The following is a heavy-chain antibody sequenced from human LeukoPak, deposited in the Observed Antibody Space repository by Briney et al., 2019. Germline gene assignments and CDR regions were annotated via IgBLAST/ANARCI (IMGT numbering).Heavy chain of an antibody. CDR1: GYTFTSYG. D-gene: IGHD3-3*01. Sequence: ASVKVSCKASGYTFTSYGISWVRQAPGQGLEWMGWISAYNGNTNYAQKLQGRVTMTRDTSTSTVYMELSSLRSEDTAVYYCARDPKAIFGVVLGDRFSFDYWGQGTLVTVSS. V-gene: IGHV1-18*01. CDR2: ISAYNGNT. J-gene: IGHJ4*02. CDR3: ARDPKAIFGVVLGDRFSFDY.